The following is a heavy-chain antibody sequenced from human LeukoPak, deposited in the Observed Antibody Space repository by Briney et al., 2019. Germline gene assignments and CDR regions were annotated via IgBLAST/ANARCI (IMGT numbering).Heavy chain of an antibody. CDR3: ARDSSSSWYGYFDY. Sequence: SETLSLTCTVSGGSISSYYWSWIRQPPGKGLEWIGYIYYSGSTNYNPSLKSRVTISVDTSKNQFSLKLSSVTAADRAVYYCARDSSSSWYGYFDYWGQGTLVTVSS. CDR2: IYYSGST. CDR1: GGSISSYY. V-gene: IGHV4-59*01. J-gene: IGHJ4*02. D-gene: IGHD6-13*01.